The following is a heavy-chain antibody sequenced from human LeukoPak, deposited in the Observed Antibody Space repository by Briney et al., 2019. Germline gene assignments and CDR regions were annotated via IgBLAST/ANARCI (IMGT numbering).Heavy chain of an antibody. CDR1: GFTVSSNY. CDR2: IYSGGST. V-gene: IGHV3-53*01. Sequence: GGSLRLSCAASGFTVSSNYMSWVRQAPGKGLEWVSVIYSGGSTYYADSVKGRFTISRDNSKNTLYLQMNSLRAEDTAVYYCATSYSYGPFDYWGQGTLVIVSS. CDR3: ATSYSYGPFDY. J-gene: IGHJ4*02. D-gene: IGHD5-18*01.